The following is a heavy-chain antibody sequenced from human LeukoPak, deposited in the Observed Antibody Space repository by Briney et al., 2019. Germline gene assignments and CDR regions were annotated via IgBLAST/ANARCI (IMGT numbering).Heavy chain of an antibody. CDR1: GGSFSGYY. CDR2: INHSGST. V-gene: IGHV4-34*01. D-gene: IGHD6-13*01. Sequence: SETLSLTCAVYGGSFSGYYWSWIRQPPGKGLEWIGEINHSGSTNYNPSLKSRVTISVDTSKNQFSLKLSSVTAADTAVYYCARVDGSLIDYWGQGTLVTVSS. J-gene: IGHJ4*02. CDR3: ARVDGSLIDY.